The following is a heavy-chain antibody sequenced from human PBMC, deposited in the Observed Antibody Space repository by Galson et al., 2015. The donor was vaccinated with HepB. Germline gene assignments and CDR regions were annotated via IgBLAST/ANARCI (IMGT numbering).Heavy chain of an antibody. V-gene: IGHV3-66*01. CDR3: ARDGPAQSP. CDR2: IYSGGNT. Sequence: SLRLSCAASGFTVSNNHLNWVRQAPGKGLEWVSLIYSGGNTYYADSVKGRFTISRDSSKNTLYLQMNSLRAEDTAVYYCARDGPAQSPWGQGTLVTVSS. CDR1: GFTVSNNH. J-gene: IGHJ5*02.